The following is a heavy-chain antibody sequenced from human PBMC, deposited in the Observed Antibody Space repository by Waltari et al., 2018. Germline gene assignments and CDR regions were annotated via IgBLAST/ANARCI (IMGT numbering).Heavy chain of an antibody. CDR1: GNTFTTYE. J-gene: IGHJ4*02. CDR2: MNPNIGDT. D-gene: IGHD3-9*01. V-gene: IGHV1-8*02. CDR3: ARDGYSYDTGYYSGGYFDY. Sequence: QVQLVQSGAELMKPGASVKVSCKASGNTFTTYEINWVRQATGQGLEWMGWMNPNIGDTGYAQKFQGRVTMTRDTSISTAYMELSSLRSEDTATYFCARDGYSYDTGYYSGGYFDYWGQGTLVTVSS.